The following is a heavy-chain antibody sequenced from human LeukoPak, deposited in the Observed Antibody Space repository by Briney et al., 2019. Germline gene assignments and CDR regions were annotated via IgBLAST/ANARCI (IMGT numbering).Heavy chain of an antibody. D-gene: IGHD4-17*01. CDR1: GYTFTGYY. V-gene: IGHV1-2*02. Sequence: GASVKVSCKASGYTFTGYYMHWVRQAPGQGLEWMGWINPNSGGTNYAQKFQGRVTMTRDTSISTAYMELSRLRSDDTAVYYCARPVYGDYGATFDYWGQGTLVTVSS. CDR3: ARPVYGDYGATFDY. J-gene: IGHJ4*02. CDR2: INPNSGGT.